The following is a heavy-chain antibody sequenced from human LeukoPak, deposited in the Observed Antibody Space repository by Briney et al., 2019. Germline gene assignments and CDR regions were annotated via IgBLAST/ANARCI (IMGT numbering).Heavy chain of an antibody. CDR3: ARDGYDFWSGYYTWAGDYYYMDV. D-gene: IGHD3-3*01. Sequence: SETLSLTCTVSGGSIRNYFWSWIRQPPGKGLEWIGYVYYSGSTNYNYNPSLKSRVSISVDTSKNQFSLKLSSVTAADTAVYYCARDGYDFWSGYYTWAGDYYYMDVWGKGTTVTVSS. CDR1: GGSIRNYF. J-gene: IGHJ6*03. V-gene: IGHV4-59*12. CDR2: VYYSGSTNY.